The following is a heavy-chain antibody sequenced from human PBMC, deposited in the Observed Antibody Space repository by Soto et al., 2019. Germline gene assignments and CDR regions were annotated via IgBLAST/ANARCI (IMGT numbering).Heavy chain of an antibody. Sequence: ASVKVSCKTPGYTFTRYNIHWVRQAPGQRLEWMGWIIVGTGTANYSQKFQGRVTITADESTSTAYMELSSLISEDTAVYYCGRALGSQGAFDIWGQGTMVTVSS. CDR1: GYTFTRYN. D-gene: IGHD1-26*01. J-gene: IGHJ3*02. CDR2: IIVGTGTA. V-gene: IGHV1-3*01. CDR3: GRALGSQGAFDI.